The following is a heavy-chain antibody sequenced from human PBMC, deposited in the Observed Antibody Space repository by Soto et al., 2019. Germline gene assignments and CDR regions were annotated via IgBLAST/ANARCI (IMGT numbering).Heavy chain of an antibody. D-gene: IGHD1-26*01. J-gene: IGHJ4*02. CDR2: IIPILGIA. CDR1: GGTFSSYT. V-gene: IGHV1-69*02. Sequence: QVQLVQSGAEVKKPGSSVKVSCKASGGTFSSYTISWVRQAPGQGLEWMGRIIPILGIANYAQKFQGRGTITADKSTSTAYMELSSLRSEDTAVYYCASATLVGATVDYWGQGTLVTVSS. CDR3: ASATLVGATVDY.